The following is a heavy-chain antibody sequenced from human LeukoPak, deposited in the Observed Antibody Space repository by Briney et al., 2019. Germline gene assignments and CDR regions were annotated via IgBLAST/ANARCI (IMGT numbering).Heavy chain of an antibody. J-gene: IGHJ4*02. CDR2: IYYSGST. V-gene: IGHV4-39*01. CDR3: ASKGATYSSSWYYFDY. CDR1: GGSISSSSYY. D-gene: IGHD6-13*01. Sequence: PSEALSLTCTVSGGSISSSSYYWGWMRQPPGKGREWIGSIYYSGSTYYNPSLKSRVTISVDTSKNQFSLKLSSVTAADTAVYYCASKGATYSSSWYYFDYWGQGTLDTVSS.